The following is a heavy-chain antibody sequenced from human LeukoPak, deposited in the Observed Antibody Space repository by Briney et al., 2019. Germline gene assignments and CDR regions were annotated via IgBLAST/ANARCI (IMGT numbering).Heavy chain of an antibody. J-gene: IGHJ4*02. V-gene: IGHV1-46*01. CDR2: INPSGGST. Sequence: ASVKVSCKASGYTFTGYYMHWVRQAPGQGLEWMGIINPSGGSTSYAQKFQGRVTMTRDTSTSTVYMELSSLRSEDTAVYYCAREASGYDILTGYYRLNSLFDYWGQGTLVTVSS. CDR3: AREASGYDILTGYYRLNSLFDY. D-gene: IGHD3-9*01. CDR1: GYTFTGYY.